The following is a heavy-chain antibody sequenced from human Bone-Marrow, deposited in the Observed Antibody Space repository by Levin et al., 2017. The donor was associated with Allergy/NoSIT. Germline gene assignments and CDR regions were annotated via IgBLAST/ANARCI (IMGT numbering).Heavy chain of an antibody. CDR2: IKEDGSEE. V-gene: IGHV3-7*01. CDR3: ARLRGYGDYSFDY. D-gene: IGHD4-17*01. Sequence: GGSLRLSCAASGFTFTNYWMSWVRQAPGKGLEWVANIKEDGSEEYYVDSVKGRFTIFRNNAKDSLYLQMSSLRAEDTAVYYCARLRGYGDYSFDYWGQGTLVTVSS. CDR1: GFTFTNYW. J-gene: IGHJ4*02.